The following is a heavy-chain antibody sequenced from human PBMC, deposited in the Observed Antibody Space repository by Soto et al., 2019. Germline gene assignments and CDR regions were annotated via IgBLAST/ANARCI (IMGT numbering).Heavy chain of an antibody. J-gene: IGHJ4*02. CDR2: ISYDGSSK. D-gene: IGHD1-7*01. CDR1: GFTFSNYG. CDR3: VKGMGNYWALDY. V-gene: IGHV3-30*18. Sequence: GGSLRLSCAASGFTFSNYGMYWVRQAPGKGLEWVAFISYDGSSKFYADPMKGRHTISRDNSKNTLYLQMKSLRAEDTDVYYSVKGMGNYWALDYWAQGTLVTVSS.